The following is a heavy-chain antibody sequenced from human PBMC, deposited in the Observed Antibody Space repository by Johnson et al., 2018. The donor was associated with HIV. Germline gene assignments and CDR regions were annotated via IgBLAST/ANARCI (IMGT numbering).Heavy chain of an antibody. J-gene: IGHJ3*02. CDR3: VRVKSGGAFDI. Sequence: QVQLVESGGGVVQPGKSLRLSCAASGFTFSGYGMHWVRQAPGKGLEWVAVISYDGSNKYYADSVKGRFTISRDNSKNTLYLQMNSLKTEDTAIYYCVRVKSGGAFDIWGQGTMVTVSS. CDR1: GFTFSGYG. V-gene: IGHV3-30*03. D-gene: IGHD1-26*01. CDR2: ISYDGSNK.